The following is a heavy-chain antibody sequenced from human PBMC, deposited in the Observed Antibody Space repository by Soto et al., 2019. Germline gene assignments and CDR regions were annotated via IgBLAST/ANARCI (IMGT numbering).Heavy chain of an antibody. CDR2: ISAYNGNT. D-gene: IGHD3-3*01. CDR1: GYTFTIYG. Sequence: ASVTVSCKASGYTFTIYGISWVRQAPGQGLEWMGWISAYNGNTNYAQKLQGRVTMTTDTSTSTAYMELRSLRSDDTAVYYCARALGKYYDFWSGYSTQFDYWGQGTLVTVSS. CDR3: ARALGKYYDFWSGYSTQFDY. J-gene: IGHJ4*02. V-gene: IGHV1-18*01.